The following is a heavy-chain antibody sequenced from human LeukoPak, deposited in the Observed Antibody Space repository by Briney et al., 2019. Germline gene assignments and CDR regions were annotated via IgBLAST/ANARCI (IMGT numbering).Heavy chain of an antibody. J-gene: IGHJ5*01. V-gene: IGHV3-49*04. CDR1: GFTFGDHP. Sequence: GGSLRLSCTASGFTFGDHPMNWVRQAPGKGLEWVGCIRSEAYGGTIQYAPSVKGRFSISRDDSKSIAYLHMNSLKAEDTAVYLCTRDLGDHCGHTTCYDAFVDSGGQGTLVTVSS. CDR3: TRDLGDHCGHTTCYDAFVDS. D-gene: IGHD2-2*01. CDR2: IRSEAYGGTI.